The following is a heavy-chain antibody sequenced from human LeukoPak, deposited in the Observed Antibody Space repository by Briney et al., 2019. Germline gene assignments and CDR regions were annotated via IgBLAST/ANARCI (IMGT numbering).Heavy chain of an antibody. V-gene: IGHV3-73*01. CDR1: GFTFSGSA. Sequence: PGGSLRLSCAASGFTFSGSAMHWVRQASGKGLEWVGRIRSKANSYATAYAASVKGRFTISRDDSKNTAYLQMNSLKTEDTAVYYCTTWIQLWLQDYWGQGTLVTVSS. CDR3: TTWIQLWLQDY. CDR2: IRSKANSYAT. J-gene: IGHJ4*02. D-gene: IGHD5-18*01.